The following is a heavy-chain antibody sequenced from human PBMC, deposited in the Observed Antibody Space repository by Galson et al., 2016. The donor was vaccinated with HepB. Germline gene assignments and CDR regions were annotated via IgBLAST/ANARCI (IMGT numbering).Heavy chain of an antibody. J-gene: IGHJ4*02. Sequence: SLRLSCAASGIIFRSNDMHWVRQAPGKGLEWVSTISASGDTTYYADSVKGRFTISRDNAKNTLYLQMNSLRAEDTAVYYCAHGKVPYLLTTFDYWGQGTLVTVSS. D-gene: IGHD1-14*01. CDR1: GIIFRSND. CDR3: AHGKVPYLLTTFDY. V-gene: IGHV3-23*01. CDR2: ISASGDTT.